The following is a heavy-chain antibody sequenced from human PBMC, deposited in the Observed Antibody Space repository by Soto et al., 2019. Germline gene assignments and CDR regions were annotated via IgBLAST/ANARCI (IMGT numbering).Heavy chain of an antibody. D-gene: IGHD2-2*01. V-gene: IGHV4-39*01. CDR2: IHYSGST. CDR3: ARRSRYCSSTSCTGPTDY. CDR1: GGSISGSSYY. Sequence: SETLSLTCTVSGGSISGSSYYWGWIRQPPGKGLEWIGSIHYSGSTYYNPSLKSRVTISVDTSKNQFSLKLSSVTAADTAVYYCARRSRYCSSTSCTGPTDYWGQGTLVTVSS. J-gene: IGHJ4*02.